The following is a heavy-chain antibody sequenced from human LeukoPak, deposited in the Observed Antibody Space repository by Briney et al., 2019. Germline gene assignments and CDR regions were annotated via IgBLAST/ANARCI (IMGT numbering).Heavy chain of an antibody. J-gene: IGHJ3*02. CDR1: GFTFSSYG. V-gene: IGHV4-34*08. CDR2: INHSGST. D-gene: IGHD3-10*01. Sequence: PGGSLRLSCAASGFTFSSYGMSWVRQAPGKGLEWIGEINHSGSTNYNPSLKSRVTISVDTSKNQFSLKLNSVTAADTAVYYCAKSNGYGLVDIWGQGTMTVSS. CDR3: AKSNGYGLVDI.